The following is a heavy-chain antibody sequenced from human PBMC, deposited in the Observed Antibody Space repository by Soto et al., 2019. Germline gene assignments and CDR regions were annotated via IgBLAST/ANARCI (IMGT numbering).Heavy chain of an antibody. CDR3: AKDHIVVVTAIFDY. J-gene: IGHJ4*02. V-gene: IGHV3-23*01. CDR2: ISGSGGST. D-gene: IGHD2-21*02. CDR1: GLTFSSSA. Sequence: EVQLLESGGGLVQPGGSLRLSCAASGLTFSSSAMSWARQAPGKGLEWVSAISGSGGSTYYADSVKGRFTISRDNSKNTLYLQMNSLRAEDTAVYYCAKDHIVVVTAIFDYWGQGTLVTVSS.